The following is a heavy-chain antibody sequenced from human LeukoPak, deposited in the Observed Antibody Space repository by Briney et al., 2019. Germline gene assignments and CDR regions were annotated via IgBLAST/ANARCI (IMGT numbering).Heavy chain of an antibody. J-gene: IGHJ4*02. CDR1: GASISSYY. D-gene: IGHD5-12*01. CDR2: IYTSGST. CDR3: ARDLWGYSGYDILGY. V-gene: IGHV4-4*07. Sequence: SETLSLTCSVSGASISSYYWSWIRQPAGKGLEWIGRIYTSGSTNYNPSLKSRVTMSVDTSKNQFSLKLSSVTAADTAVYYCARDLWGYSGYDILGYWGQGTLVTVSS.